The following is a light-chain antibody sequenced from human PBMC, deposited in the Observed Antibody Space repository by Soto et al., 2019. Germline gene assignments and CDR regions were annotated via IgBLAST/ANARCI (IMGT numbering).Light chain of an antibody. Sequence: DIVMTQSPDSLAVFLGERATINCKSSQSVLYSSNNKNYLAWYQQKAGQPPKLLIYWASTRESGVPDRFSGSGSWTDFTLTISSLQAEDVAVYYCQQYYATPPYTFGPGTKLEIK. CDR1: QSVLYSSNNKNY. CDR2: WAS. CDR3: QQYYATPPYT. J-gene: IGKJ2*01. V-gene: IGKV4-1*01.